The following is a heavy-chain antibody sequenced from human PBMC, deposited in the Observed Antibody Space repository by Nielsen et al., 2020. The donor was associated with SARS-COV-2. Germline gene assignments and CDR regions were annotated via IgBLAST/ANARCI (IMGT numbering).Heavy chain of an antibody. CDR2: IRSNEGST. CDR1: GFTFSSYT. CDR3: VKGGYSSPAY. V-gene: IGHV3-64D*09. D-gene: IGHD6-13*01. J-gene: IGHJ4*02. Sequence: GESLKISCSASGFTFSSYTMLWVRQAPGKGLEYVSAIRSNEGSTYYTDSVKGRFIISRDNSKNTLYLQMSSLRAEDTAVYHCVKGGYSSPAYWGQGTLVTVSS.